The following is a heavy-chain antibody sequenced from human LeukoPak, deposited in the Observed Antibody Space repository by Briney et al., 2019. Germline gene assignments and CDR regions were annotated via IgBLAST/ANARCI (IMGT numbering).Heavy chain of an antibody. V-gene: IGHV4-4*07. CDR2: IYTSGST. CDR1: GGSISSYY. J-gene: IGHJ4*02. CDR3: ARDLGWFGDLNTGAFDY. D-gene: IGHD3-10*01. Sequence: SETLSLTCTVSGGSISSYYWSWIRQPAGKGLEWIGRIYTSGSTNYNPSLKSRVTMSVDTSKNQFSLKLSSVTAADTAVYYCARDLGWFGDLNTGAFDYWGQGTLVTVSS.